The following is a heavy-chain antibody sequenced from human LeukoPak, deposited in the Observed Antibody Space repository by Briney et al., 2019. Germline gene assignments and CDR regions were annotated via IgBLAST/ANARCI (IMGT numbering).Heavy chain of an antibody. D-gene: IGHD2-21*02. CDR3: ARGKEYCGGDCFSSWYFDL. Sequence: SETLSLTCAVYGGPFSGYYWSWIRQSPGKGLEWIGEINQSGSTTYKPSLKGRVTISVDTSKTQFSLKLSSVTAADTAVYYCARGKEYCGGDCFSSWYFDLWGRGTLVTVSS. CDR1: GGPFSGYY. V-gene: IGHV4-34*01. CDR2: INQSGST. J-gene: IGHJ2*01.